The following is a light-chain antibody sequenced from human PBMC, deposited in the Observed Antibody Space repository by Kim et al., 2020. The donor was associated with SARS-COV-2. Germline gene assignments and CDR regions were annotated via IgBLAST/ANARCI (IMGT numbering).Light chain of an antibody. Sequence: VLTQPPSASASLGASVTLTCTLSSGYSNYKVDWYQQRPGKGPRFVMRVGTGGIVGSKGDGIPDRFSVLGSGLNRYLTIKNIQEEDESDYHCGADHGSGSDFVYVFGTGTKVTVL. CDR3: GADHGSGSDFVYV. V-gene: IGLV9-49*01. CDR2: VGTGGIVG. CDR1: SGYSNYK. J-gene: IGLJ1*01.